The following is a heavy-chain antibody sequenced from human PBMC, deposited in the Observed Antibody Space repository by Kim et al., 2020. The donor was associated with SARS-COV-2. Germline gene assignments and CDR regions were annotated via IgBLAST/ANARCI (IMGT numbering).Heavy chain of an antibody. D-gene: IGHD3-3*01. J-gene: IGHJ6*02. CDR2: INAGNGNT. Sequence: ASVKVSCKASGYTFTSYAMHWVRQAPGQRREWMGWINAGNGNTKYSQKLQGRVTITRDTSASTAYMELSSLRSEDTAVYYCARETSGGYDFWSGYPVWDGMDVWGQGTTVTVYS. CDR1: GYTFTSYA. V-gene: IGHV1-3*01. CDR3: ARETSGGYDFWSGYPVWDGMDV.